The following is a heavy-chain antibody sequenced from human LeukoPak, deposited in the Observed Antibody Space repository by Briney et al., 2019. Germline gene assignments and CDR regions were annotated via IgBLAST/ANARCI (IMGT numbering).Heavy chain of an antibody. J-gene: IGHJ4*02. CDR3: ASQDLYNWNYVDY. Sequence: SETLSLTCAVYGGSFSGYYWSWLRQPPGKGLEWIGDINHSGSTNYNPSLKSRVTISVDTSKNQFSLKLSSVTAADTAVYYCASQDLYNWNYVDYWGQGTLVTVSS. D-gene: IGHD1-20*01. CDR2: INHSGST. CDR1: GGSFSGYY. V-gene: IGHV4-34*01.